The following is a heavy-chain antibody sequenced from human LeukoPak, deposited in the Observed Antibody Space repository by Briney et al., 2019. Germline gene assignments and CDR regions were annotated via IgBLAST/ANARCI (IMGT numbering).Heavy chain of an antibody. J-gene: IGHJ4*02. CDR2: IYPGDSPT. Sequence: PGASLQISCEGSGSLFTSYWSGWGRPLPGKGVGWRGIIYPGDSPTTSSPSFQGPLTISADKSISTAYLQWSSLKASDTAMYYCARLSPTFWIAAYFDYWGQGTLVTVSS. CDR1: GSLFTSYW. V-gene: IGHV5-51*01. CDR3: ARLSPTFWIAAYFDY. D-gene: IGHD6-25*01.